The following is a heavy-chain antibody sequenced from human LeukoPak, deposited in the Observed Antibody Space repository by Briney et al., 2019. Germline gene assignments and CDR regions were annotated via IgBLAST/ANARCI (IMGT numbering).Heavy chain of an antibody. D-gene: IGHD3/OR15-3a*01. CDR1: GGSIGSNY. V-gene: IGHV4-59*08. CDR2: IYYTGGT. J-gene: IGHJ4*02. CDR3: AGGDAEFFDGLLGGGGGDY. Sequence: PSETLSLTCTVSGGSIGSNYWTWIRQPPGKGLEYIGYIYYTGGTNYNPSLKSRVTISVDTSKNQFSLKLSSVTAADTAVYYCAGGDAEFFDGLLGGGGGDYWGQGTLVTVSS.